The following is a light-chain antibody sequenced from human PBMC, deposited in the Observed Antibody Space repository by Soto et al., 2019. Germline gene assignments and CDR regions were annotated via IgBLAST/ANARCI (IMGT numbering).Light chain of an antibody. Sequence: EIVLTQSPGTLSLSPGERATLSCRASQSVSSSYLAWYQQTPGQAPRLLIYGASTRATGIPDRFSGSGSGTDFTLTISRLEPEDFAVDYCHLYGSSPPRTFGQGTELEI. CDR2: GAS. CDR1: QSVSSSY. J-gene: IGKJ2*01. CDR3: HLYGSSPPRT. V-gene: IGKV3-20*01.